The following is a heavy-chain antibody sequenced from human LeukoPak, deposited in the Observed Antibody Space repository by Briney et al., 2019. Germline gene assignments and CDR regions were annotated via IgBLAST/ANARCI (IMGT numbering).Heavy chain of an antibody. J-gene: IGHJ4*02. V-gene: IGHV3-30*18. CDR2: ISFDGSNT. CDR3: AKDGSSFWYYFDF. Sequence: PGGSLRLSCAASGFTFNHYDMHWVRQAPGGGLEWVAVISFDGSNTYYADSVKGRFTMSRDNSKNTVCLQMNSLRPDDTAIYYCAKDGSSFWYYFDFWGQGTLVTVSS. CDR1: GFTFNHYD. D-gene: IGHD2-15*01.